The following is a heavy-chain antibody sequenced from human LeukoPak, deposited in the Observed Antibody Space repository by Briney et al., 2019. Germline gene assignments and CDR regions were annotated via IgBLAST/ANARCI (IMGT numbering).Heavy chain of an antibody. D-gene: IGHD3-10*01. Sequence: GGSLRLSCVGSGFTFSSYWMNWVRQTPGKGLEWVANTKQDGSEKYYVDSVEGRFTISRDNAKNSLYLQMNSLRAEDTAVYYCARAYYGSGPYYNHYYYYMDVWGKGTTVTVSS. CDR2: TKQDGSEK. CDR3: ARAYYGSGPYYNHYYYYMDV. CDR1: GFTFSSYW. J-gene: IGHJ6*03. V-gene: IGHV3-7*01.